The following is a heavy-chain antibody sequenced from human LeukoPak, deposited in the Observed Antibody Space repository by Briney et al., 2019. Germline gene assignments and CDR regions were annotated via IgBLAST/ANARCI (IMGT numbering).Heavy chain of an antibody. CDR3: TRGGRWLYD. V-gene: IGHV3-7*01. CDR2: LKLDGGDQ. J-gene: IGHJ4*02. Sequence: AGGSLRLSCAASGITFSSSWMTWVRQAPGKGLEWVANLKLDGGDQYYVNSVKGRFTISRDDAKTSLYLQMNSLRADDTAIYYCTRGGRWLYDWGRGTLVTVSS. D-gene: IGHD3-22*01. CDR1: GITFSSSW.